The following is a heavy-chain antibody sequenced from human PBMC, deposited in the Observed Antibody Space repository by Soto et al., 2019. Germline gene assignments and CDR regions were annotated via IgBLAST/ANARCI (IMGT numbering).Heavy chain of an antibody. CDR2: IYSGGST. D-gene: IGHD7-27*01. J-gene: IGHJ4*02. CDR3: AATTGDPGGKFDY. CDR1: GFTVSSNY. Sequence: LKISCAASGFTVSSNYMSWVRQAPGKGLEWVSVIYSGGSTYYADSVKGRFTISRHNSKNTLYLQMNSLRAEDTAVYYCAATTGDPGGKFDYWGQGTLVTVSS. V-gene: IGHV3-53*04.